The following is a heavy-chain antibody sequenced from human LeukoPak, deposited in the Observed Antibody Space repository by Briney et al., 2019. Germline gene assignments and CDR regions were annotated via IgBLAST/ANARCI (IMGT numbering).Heavy chain of an antibody. Sequence: SETLSLTCSVSGAPVSRGSYYWSWIRQPPGKGLEWIGYVYYSGATNYNPSLKSRPTISLDTSKNQFSLRLSSVTAADTAVYYCARANAPWGGGYNYYFESWGQGTLVTVSS. CDR1: GAPVSRGSYY. D-gene: IGHD5-24*01. CDR3: ARANAPWGGGYNYYFES. J-gene: IGHJ4*02. CDR2: VYYSGAT. V-gene: IGHV4-61*01.